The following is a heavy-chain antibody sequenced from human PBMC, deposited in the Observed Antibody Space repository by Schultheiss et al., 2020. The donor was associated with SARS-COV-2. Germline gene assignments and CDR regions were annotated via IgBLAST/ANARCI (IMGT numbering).Heavy chain of an antibody. CDR1: GFTFSSYA. D-gene: IGHD1-14*01. CDR3: ARVLSNRYYYYYYMDV. Sequence: GSPRLSCAASGFTFSSYAMSWVRQAPGKGLEWVSAISGSGGSTYYADSVKGRFTFSRDNSKNTLYLQMNSLRAEDTAVYYCARVLSNRYYYYYYMDVWGKGTTVTVSS. V-gene: IGHV3-23*01. J-gene: IGHJ6*03. CDR2: ISGSGGST.